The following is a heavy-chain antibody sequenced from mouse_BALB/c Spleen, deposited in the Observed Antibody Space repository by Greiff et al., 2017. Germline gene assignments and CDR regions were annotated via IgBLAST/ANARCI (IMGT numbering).Heavy chain of an antibody. CDR3: ARGHAMDY. V-gene: IGHV1-82*01. Sequence: VKLQQSGPELVKPGASVKISCKASGYAFSSSWMNWVKQRPGQGLEWIGRIYPGDGDTNYNGKFKGKATLTADKSSSTAYMQLSSLTSVDSAVYFCARGHAMDYWGQGTSVTVSS. CDR1: GYAFSSSW. CDR2: IYPGDGDT. J-gene: IGHJ4*01.